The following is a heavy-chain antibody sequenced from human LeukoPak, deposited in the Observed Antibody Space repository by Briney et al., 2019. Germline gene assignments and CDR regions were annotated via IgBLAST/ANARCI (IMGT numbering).Heavy chain of an antibody. Sequence: SGGSLRLSCAVSGFTFSSYAMSWVRQAPGKGLGWVSAISNSGGSTYYADSVKGRFTISRDNSKNTLYLQMSSLRAEDTAVYYCARQLGYCSDGTCYFDYWGQGTLVTVSS. CDR2: ISNSGGST. V-gene: IGHV3-23*01. CDR1: GFTFSSYA. D-gene: IGHD2-15*01. J-gene: IGHJ4*02. CDR3: ARQLGYCSDGTCYFDY.